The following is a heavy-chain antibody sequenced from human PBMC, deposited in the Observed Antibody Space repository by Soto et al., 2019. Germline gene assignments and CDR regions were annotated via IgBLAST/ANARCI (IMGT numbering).Heavy chain of an antibody. CDR2: ISGSDNST. CDR1: GFTFSSYA. V-gene: IGHV3-23*01. CDR3: APMGV. Sequence: XGSLRLSCSASGFTFSSYAMSWVRQAPGKGLEWVSAISGSDNSTYYADSVKGRFTISRDNSKNTLYLQMSSLRADDTAVYYCAPMGVWGQGTTVTVSS. J-gene: IGHJ6*02.